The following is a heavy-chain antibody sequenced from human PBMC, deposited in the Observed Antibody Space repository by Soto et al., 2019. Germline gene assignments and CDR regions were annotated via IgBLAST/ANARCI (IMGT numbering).Heavy chain of an antibody. CDR3: ARESVVTGPHHFDY. CDR2: INSNTGGT. D-gene: IGHD1-20*01. CDR1: GYTFKDYS. J-gene: IGHJ4*02. Sequence: GASVKVSCKASGYTFKDYSLHWVRQAPGQGLEWMGWINSNTGGTNYAQKFQGRVTMTRDTPISTAYMELSRLTSDDTAVYHCARESVVTGPHHFDYWGQGTLVTVSS. V-gene: IGHV1-2*02.